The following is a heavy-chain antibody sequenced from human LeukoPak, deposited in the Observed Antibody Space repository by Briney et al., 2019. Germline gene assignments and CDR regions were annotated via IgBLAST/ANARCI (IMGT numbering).Heavy chain of an antibody. CDR1: GFTVSSNY. CDR3: ARPDYSNYYYYGMDV. V-gene: IGHV3-66*04. Sequence: GGSLRLSCAAFGFTVSSNYMSWVRQAPGKGLEWVSVIYSGGSTYYADSVKGRFTISRDNSKNTLYLQMNSLRAEDTAVYYCARPDYSNYYYYGMDVWGQGTTVTVSS. D-gene: IGHD4-11*01. J-gene: IGHJ6*02. CDR2: IYSGGST.